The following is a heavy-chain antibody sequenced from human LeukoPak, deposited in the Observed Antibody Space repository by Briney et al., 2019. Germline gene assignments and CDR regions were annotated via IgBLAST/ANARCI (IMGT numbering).Heavy chain of an antibody. CDR2: IYYSGST. CDR1: GGSFSGYY. Sequence: PSETLSLTCAVYGGSFSGYYWSWIRQPPGKGLEWIGSIYYSGSTYYNPSLKSRVTISVDTSKNQFSLKLSSVTAADTAVYYCARILPQTYYYGSGSYLPPYYFDSWGQGTLVTVSS. V-gene: IGHV4-34*01. J-gene: IGHJ4*02. D-gene: IGHD3-10*01. CDR3: ARILPQTYYYGSGSYLPPYYFDS.